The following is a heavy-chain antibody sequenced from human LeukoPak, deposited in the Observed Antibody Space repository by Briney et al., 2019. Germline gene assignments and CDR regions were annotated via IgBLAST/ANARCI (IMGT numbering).Heavy chain of an antibody. Sequence: SETLSLTCAVYGGSFSGYYWSWIRQPPGKGLEWIGEINHSGSTNYNPSLKSRVTISVDTSKNQFSLKLSSVTAADTAVYYCARHSFYYYGSGSYEYWGQGTLVTVSS. CDR2: INHSGST. CDR1: GGSFSGYY. J-gene: IGHJ4*02. D-gene: IGHD3-10*01. V-gene: IGHV4-34*01. CDR3: ARHSFYYYGSGSYEY.